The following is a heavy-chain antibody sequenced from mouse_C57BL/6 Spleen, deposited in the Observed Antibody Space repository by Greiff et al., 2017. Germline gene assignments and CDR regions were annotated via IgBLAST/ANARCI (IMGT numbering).Heavy chain of an antibody. Sequence: EVMLVESGGGLVKPGGSLKLSCAASGFTFSSYAMSWVRQTPEKRLEWVATISDGGSYTYYPDNVKGRFTISRDNAKNNLYLQMSHLESEDTAMYYCARERGKNSGNYEGFAYWGQGTLVTVSA. V-gene: IGHV5-4*01. CDR1: GFTFSSYA. CDR3: ARERGKNSGNYEGFAY. J-gene: IGHJ3*01. D-gene: IGHD2-1*01. CDR2: ISDGGSYT.